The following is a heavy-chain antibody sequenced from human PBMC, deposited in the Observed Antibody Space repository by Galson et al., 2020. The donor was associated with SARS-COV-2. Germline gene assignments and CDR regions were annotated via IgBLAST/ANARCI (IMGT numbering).Heavy chain of an antibody. Sequence: GGSLRLSCAASGFNFDDFAMHWVRQGPGKGLEWVSTIGWNSETITYADSVKGRFTISRDNAQKSLFLQMNSLRTEDTAFYFCAKDMGISGIDYVYEFWGQGTLVTVSS. CDR1: GFNFDDFA. V-gene: IGHV3-9*01. J-gene: IGHJ4*03. CDR3: AKDMGISGIDYVYEF. D-gene: IGHD3-10*02. CDR2: IGWNSETI.